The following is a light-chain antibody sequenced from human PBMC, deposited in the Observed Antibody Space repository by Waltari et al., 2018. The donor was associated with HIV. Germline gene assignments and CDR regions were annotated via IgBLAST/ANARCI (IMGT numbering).Light chain of an antibody. Sequence: QSALTQPPSVSGSPGQSVSISCTETSSDFRFYTCVSWYQQHPGKAPKLIIYDVTKRPSGVPDRFSASRSGNTASLTISGLQAEDEATYFCCSYSGTYSYVFGTGTEVSLI. J-gene: IGLJ1*01. V-gene: IGLV2-11*01. CDR3: CSYSGTYSYV. CDR1: SSDFRFYTC. CDR2: DVT.